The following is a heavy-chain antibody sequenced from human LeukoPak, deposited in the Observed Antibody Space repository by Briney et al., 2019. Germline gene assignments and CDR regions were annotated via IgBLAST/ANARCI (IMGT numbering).Heavy chain of an antibody. CDR3: ARDESMVRGVNSVWFDP. D-gene: IGHD3-10*01. CDR2: IYYSGST. J-gene: IGHJ5*02. CDR1: GGSISSYY. V-gene: IGHV4-59*12. Sequence: SETLSLTCTVSGGSISSYYWSWIRQPPGKGLEWIGYIYYSGSTNYNPSLKSRVTISVDTSKNQFSLKLSSVTAADTAVYYCARDESMVRGVNSVWFDPWGQGTLVTVSS.